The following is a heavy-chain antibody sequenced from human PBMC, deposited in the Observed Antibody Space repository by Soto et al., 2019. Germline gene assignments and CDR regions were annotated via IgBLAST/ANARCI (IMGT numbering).Heavy chain of an antibody. CDR3: AREVQVHTPAFVY. CDR1: GGTFNTYA. Sequence: QVQLVQSGAEMKKPGSSVKVSCQSSGGTFNTYAMNWVRQAPGQGPEWMGDISPMFGAANYAPKFQGRVTITADESTGTSYMKWSSLPSEDTALYFWAREVQVHTPAFVYWGQGTLVTVSS. D-gene: IGHD3-10*01. J-gene: IGHJ4*02. CDR2: ISPMFGAA. V-gene: IGHV1-69*19.